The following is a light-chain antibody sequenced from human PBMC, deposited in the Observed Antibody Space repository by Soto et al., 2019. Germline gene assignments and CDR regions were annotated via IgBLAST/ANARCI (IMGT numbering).Light chain of an antibody. CDR2: SAS. J-gene: IGKJ1*01. Sequence: DIQMTQSPSSLSASVGDRVTITCRASQGIRNDLNWYQEKPGKAPKRLIYSASSLQSGVPSRFSGSGSGTEFPLTSSSLQPEDIATYYCLQHNSYPWTFGQGTKVEIK. V-gene: IGKV1-17*01. CDR1: QGIRND. CDR3: LQHNSYPWT.